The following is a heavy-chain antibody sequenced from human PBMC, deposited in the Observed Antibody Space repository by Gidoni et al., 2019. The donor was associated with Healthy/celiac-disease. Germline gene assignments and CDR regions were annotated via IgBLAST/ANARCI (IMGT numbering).Heavy chain of an antibody. Sequence: QVQLQESGPGLVNPSETMSLTCTVSGGSVSSGSYYWSWIRQPPGKGLEWIGYIYYSGSTNYNPSLKSRVTISVDTSKNQFSLKLSSVTAADTAVYYCASWPYYYGSGSFFDYWGQGTLVTVSS. J-gene: IGHJ4*02. CDR3: ASWPYYYGSGSFFDY. CDR1: GGSVSSGSYY. D-gene: IGHD3-10*01. CDR2: IYYSGST. V-gene: IGHV4-61*01.